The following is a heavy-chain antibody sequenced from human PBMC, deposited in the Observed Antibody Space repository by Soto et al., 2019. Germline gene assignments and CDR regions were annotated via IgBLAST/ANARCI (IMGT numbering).Heavy chain of an antibody. CDR1: GFTFSSYA. V-gene: IGHV3-23*01. J-gene: IGHJ5*02. D-gene: IGHD3-9*01. CDR3: AKTGALLRYFDWLSGTRNWFDP. Sequence: GGSLRLSCAASGFTFSSYAMSWVRQAPGKGLEWVSAISGSGGSTYYADSVKGRFTISRDNSKNTLYLQMNSLRAEDTAVYYCAKTGALLRYFDWLSGTRNWFDPWGQGTLVTVSS. CDR2: ISGSGGST.